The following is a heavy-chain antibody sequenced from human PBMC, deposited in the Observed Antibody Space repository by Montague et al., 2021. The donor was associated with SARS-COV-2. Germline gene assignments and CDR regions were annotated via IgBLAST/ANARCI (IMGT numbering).Heavy chain of an antibody. Sequence: SLRLSCAASGFTFSDYYMSWIRQAPGKGLEWVSYISSSGSTIYYADSVKGRFTISRDNAKNSLYLQMNSLRAEDTAVYYCAGDGFTYYDILTGYVSSEGGIDPWGQGTLVTVSS. J-gene: IGHJ5*02. V-gene: IGHV3-11*01. CDR2: ISSSGSTI. CDR3: AGDGFTYYDILTGYVSSEGGIDP. D-gene: IGHD3-9*01. CDR1: GFTFSDYY.